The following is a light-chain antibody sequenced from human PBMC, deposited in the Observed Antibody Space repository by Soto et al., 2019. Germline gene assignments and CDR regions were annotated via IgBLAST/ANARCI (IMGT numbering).Light chain of an antibody. Sequence: DSVMTQSPLPLLVTPGEPASISCRSNQSLLHSNGYNYLDWYLQKPGQSPQLLIYLASNRASGVPDRFSGSGSGTDCTLKISRVEAEDVGVYYCMQALQTRTFGQGTKVDIK. CDR1: QSLLHSNGYNY. CDR3: MQALQTRT. V-gene: IGKV2-28*01. J-gene: IGKJ1*01. CDR2: LAS.